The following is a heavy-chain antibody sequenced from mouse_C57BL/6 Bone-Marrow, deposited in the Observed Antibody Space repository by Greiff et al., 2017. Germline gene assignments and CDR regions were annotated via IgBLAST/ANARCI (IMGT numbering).Heavy chain of an antibody. J-gene: IGHJ2*01. D-gene: IGHD4-1*01. V-gene: IGHV1-5*01. CDR3: TCNWVGY. CDR2: IDPATSDT. Sequence: VQLQQSGTVLARPGASVKMSCKTSGYTFTSYWMHWVKQRPGQGLEWIGAIDPATSDTSYNQKFKGKATLTAAPSASTAYMELSSLTYEDSAVYYCTCNWVGYWGQGTTLTVSS. CDR1: GYTFTSYW.